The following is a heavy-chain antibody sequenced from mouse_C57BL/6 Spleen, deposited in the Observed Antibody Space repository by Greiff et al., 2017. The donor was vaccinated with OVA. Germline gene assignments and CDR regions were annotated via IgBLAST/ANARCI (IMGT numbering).Heavy chain of an antibody. CDR2: IYPGDGDT. D-gene: IGHD1-1*01. CDR1: GYAFSSSW. Sequence: QVQLQQSGPELVKPGASVKISCKASGYAFSSSWMNWVKQRPGKGLEWIGRIYPGDGDTIYNGTFKGKATLTADKSSSTAYMQLSSLTFEDSAVYFCASSTTTVVGYAMDYWGQGTSVTVSS. J-gene: IGHJ4*01. CDR3: ASSTTTVVGYAMDY. V-gene: IGHV1-82*01.